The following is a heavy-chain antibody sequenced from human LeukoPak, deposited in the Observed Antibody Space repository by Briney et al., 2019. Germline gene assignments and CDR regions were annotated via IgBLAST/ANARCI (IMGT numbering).Heavy chain of an antibody. CDR3: ARDAGSGYYYYYGMDV. Sequence: GGSLRLSCAASGFTFSSYWMSWVRQAPGKGLEWVANIKQDGSEKYYVDSVKGRFTISRDNAKNSLYLQMNSLRAEDTAVYYCARDAGSGYYYYYGMDVWGQGTTVTASS. CDR1: GFTFSSYW. J-gene: IGHJ6*02. D-gene: IGHD3-10*01. V-gene: IGHV3-7*03. CDR2: IKQDGSEK.